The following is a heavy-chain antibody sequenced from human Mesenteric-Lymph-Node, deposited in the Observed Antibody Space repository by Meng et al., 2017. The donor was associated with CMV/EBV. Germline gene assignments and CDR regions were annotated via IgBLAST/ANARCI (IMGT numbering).Heavy chain of an antibody. Sequence: GSLRLSCTVSGGSVSSGSYYWSWIRQPPGKGLEWIGYIYYSGSTNYNPSLKSRVTISVDTSKNQFSLKLSSVTAADTAVYYCARGFRPYYFDYWGQGTLVTVSS. J-gene: IGHJ4*02. CDR1: GGSVSSGSYY. CDR2: IYYSGST. V-gene: IGHV4-61*01. CDR3: ARGFRPYYFDY.